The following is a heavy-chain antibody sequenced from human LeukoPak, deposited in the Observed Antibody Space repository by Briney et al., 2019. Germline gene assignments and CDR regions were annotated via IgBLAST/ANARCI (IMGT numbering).Heavy chain of an antibody. Sequence: PGGSLRLSCAASGFTFSSYAMHWVRQAPGRGLEWVAAISYDGKNEYYADSVNGRFTISRDNSKNMLYLQMNSLRTEDTAVYSCAKDRSSGWTPSGVFDIWGQGTVVTVSS. CDR1: GFTFSSYA. V-gene: IGHV3-30*04. CDR3: AKDRSSGWTPSGVFDI. D-gene: IGHD6-19*01. CDR2: ISYDGKNE. J-gene: IGHJ3*02.